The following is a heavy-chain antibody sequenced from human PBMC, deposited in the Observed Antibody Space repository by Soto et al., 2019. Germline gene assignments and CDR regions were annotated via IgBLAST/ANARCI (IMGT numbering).Heavy chain of an antibody. CDR3: ARGSGYRYGLDP. CDR1: GDSISSINNY. D-gene: IGHD5-18*01. Sequence: SETLSLTCTVSGDSISSINNYWSWIRQHPGEGLEWIGFISYSGTTSYRPSLKSRVDISLDTSKNQFSLSLNFVTAADTAVYYCARGSGYRYGLDPSGQGSLVTVSS. CDR2: ISYSGTT. V-gene: IGHV4-30-4*01. J-gene: IGHJ5*02.